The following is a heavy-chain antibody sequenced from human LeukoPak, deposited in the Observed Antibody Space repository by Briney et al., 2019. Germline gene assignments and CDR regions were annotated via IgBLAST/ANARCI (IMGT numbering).Heavy chain of an antibody. V-gene: IGHV3-30-3*01. Sequence: PGGSLRLSCAASGFTVSSNYMSWVRQAPGKGLEWVAVISYDGSNKYYADSVKGRFTISRDNSKNTLYLQMNSLRAEDTAVYYCARSRTIWVVTATVDYWGQGTLVTVSS. CDR1: GFTVSSNY. D-gene: IGHD2-21*02. CDR2: ISYDGSNK. CDR3: ARSRTIWVVTATVDY. J-gene: IGHJ4*02.